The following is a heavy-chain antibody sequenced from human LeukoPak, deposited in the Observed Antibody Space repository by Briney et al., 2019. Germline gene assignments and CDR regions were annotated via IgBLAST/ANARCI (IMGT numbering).Heavy chain of an antibody. Sequence: ASVKVSCKASGYTFTSYDINWVRQATGQGLEWMGWMNPNSGNTGYAQKFQGRVTMTRNTSISTAYMELSSLRSEDTAVYCCARVPARHQQPYYYDSSGSVYYFNYWGQGTLVTVSS. CDR1: GYTFTSYD. V-gene: IGHV1-8*01. D-gene: IGHD3-22*01. J-gene: IGHJ4*02. CDR3: ARVPARHQQPYYYDSSGSVYYFNY. CDR2: MNPNSGNT.